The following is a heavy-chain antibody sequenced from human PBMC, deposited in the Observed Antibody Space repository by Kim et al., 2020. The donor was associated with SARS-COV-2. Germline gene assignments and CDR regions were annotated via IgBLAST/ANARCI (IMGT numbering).Heavy chain of an antibody. J-gene: IGHJ5*02. D-gene: IGHD3-3*01. CDR3: ARRVLRFLNNWCDP. Sequence: VKGRFTISRDNAKNPLYLQMNSLRAEDTAVYYCARRVLRFLNNWCDPWGQGTLVTVSS. V-gene: IGHV3-11*01.